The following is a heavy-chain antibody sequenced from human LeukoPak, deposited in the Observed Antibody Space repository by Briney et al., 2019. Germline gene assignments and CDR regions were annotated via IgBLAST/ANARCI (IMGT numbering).Heavy chain of an antibody. Sequence: GESLKISCKGSGYGFTSYWFGWVRQRPGKGLEWMGIIYPGDSDTRYSPSFQGQVTISADKSISTAYLQWSSLKASDTAMYYCARIRDPGIAVAGMGFDYWGQGTLVTVSS. CDR2: IYPGDSDT. V-gene: IGHV5-51*01. CDR1: GYGFTSYW. J-gene: IGHJ4*02. CDR3: ARIRDPGIAVAGMGFDY. D-gene: IGHD6-19*01.